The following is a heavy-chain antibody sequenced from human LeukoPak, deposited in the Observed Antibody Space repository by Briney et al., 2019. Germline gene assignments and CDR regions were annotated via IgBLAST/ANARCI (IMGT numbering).Heavy chain of an antibody. D-gene: IGHD3-22*01. CDR1: GFTFSAYA. Sequence: GGSLRLSCSASGFTFSAYAVYWVRQAPGKGLEWVSTINRDGPTFHADSVKGRFTISRDNSRNTLYLQMNSLRAEDTAVYYCGRGGYDTYDWGQGTTVSVSS. J-gene: IGHJ6*02. CDR2: INRDGPT. CDR3: GRGGYDTYD. V-gene: IGHV3-66*01.